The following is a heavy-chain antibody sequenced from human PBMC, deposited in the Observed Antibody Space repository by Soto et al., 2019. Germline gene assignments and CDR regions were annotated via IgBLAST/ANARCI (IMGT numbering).Heavy chain of an antibody. D-gene: IGHD2-2*01. V-gene: IGHV1-46*01. Sequence: ASVKVSCKASGYTFTSYYMHWVRQAPGQGLEWMGIINPSGGSTSYAQKFQGRVTMTRDTSTSTVYMELNSLRAEDTAVYYCAKDGRVIVVVPTEIDYWGQGTLVTVSS. J-gene: IGHJ4*02. CDR3: AKDGRVIVVVPTEIDY. CDR1: GYTFTSYY. CDR2: INPSGGST.